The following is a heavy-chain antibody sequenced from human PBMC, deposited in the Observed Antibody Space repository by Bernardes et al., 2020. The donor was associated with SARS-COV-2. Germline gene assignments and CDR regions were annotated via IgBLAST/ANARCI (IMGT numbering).Heavy chain of an antibody. J-gene: IGHJ4*02. CDR3: ARPGRLGAYYFHY. V-gene: IGHV3-74*01. Sequence: GGSLRLSCAASGFTLSFYWMHWVRQAPGKGLVWVSRISSDGSSTTYADSVKGRFTISRDNAKNTLYLQMNSLTAEDTAVYYCARPGRLGAYYFHYWGQGNRVTVSS. CDR1: GFTLSFYW. CDR2: ISSDGSST. D-gene: IGHD3-10*01.